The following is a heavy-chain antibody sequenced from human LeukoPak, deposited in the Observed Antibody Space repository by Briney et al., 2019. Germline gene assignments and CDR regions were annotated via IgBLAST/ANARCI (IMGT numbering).Heavy chain of an antibody. CDR1: GFTFSGSA. V-gene: IGHV3-73*01. Sequence: GGSLRLSCAASGFTFSGSAMHWVRQASGKGLEWVGRIRSKANSYATAYAASVKGRFTISRDDSKNTAYLQMNSLKTEDTAVYYCTRLDTAMARGTDYWGQGTQVTVSS. J-gene: IGHJ4*02. CDR2: IRSKANSYAT. D-gene: IGHD5-18*01. CDR3: TRLDTAMARGTDY.